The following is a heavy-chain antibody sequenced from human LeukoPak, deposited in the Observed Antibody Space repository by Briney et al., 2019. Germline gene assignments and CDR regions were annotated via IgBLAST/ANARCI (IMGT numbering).Heavy chain of an antibody. CDR2: IYHTGSS. V-gene: IGHV4-59*08. CDR1: GGSISSYF. CDR3: ARRNLRNAFDI. J-gene: IGHJ3*02. Sequence: SETLSPTCSVSGGSISSYFWSCIRQPPGKGLEWIAYIYHTGSSNYKPSLKSRVTISIDTSKNQFSLKLRSVTAEETAVYYCARRNLRNAFDIWGQGTMVVVSS.